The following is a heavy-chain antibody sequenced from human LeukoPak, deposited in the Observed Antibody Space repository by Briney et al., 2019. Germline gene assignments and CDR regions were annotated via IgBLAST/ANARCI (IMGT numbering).Heavy chain of an antibody. V-gene: IGHV3-23*01. J-gene: IGHJ4*02. CDR3: AKAYDSSGYYSRYYFDY. D-gene: IGHD3-22*01. Sequence: GGSLRLSCAASGFSFSIYGMSWVRQTPGKGLEWVSGISGSGGNTYYTDSVKGRFTISRDNTKNTLYLQMNSLRAEDTAVYYCAKAYDSSGYYSRYYFDYWGQGTLVTVSS. CDR1: GFSFSIYG. CDR2: ISGSGGNT.